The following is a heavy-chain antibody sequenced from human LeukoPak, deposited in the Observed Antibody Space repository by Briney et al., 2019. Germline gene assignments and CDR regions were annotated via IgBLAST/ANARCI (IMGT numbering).Heavy chain of an antibody. CDR1: GFTFSSYS. J-gene: IGHJ4*02. D-gene: IGHD3-22*01. CDR2: ISPDASRT. CDR3: AREDRGDYSY. V-gene: IGHV3-64*02. Sequence: PGGSLRLSCAASGFTFSSYSMHWVRQAPGNGLEPLSAISPDASRTYYADSVRGRFTISRDNSKNTLYLQMGSLRPEDMAVYYCAREDRGDYSYWGQGTLVTVSS.